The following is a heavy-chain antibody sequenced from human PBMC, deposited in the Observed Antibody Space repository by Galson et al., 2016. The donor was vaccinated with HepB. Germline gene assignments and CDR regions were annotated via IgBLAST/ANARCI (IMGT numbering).Heavy chain of an antibody. CDR1: GYTFTIYG. D-gene: IGHD3-22*01. V-gene: IGHV1-8*01. J-gene: IGHJ4*02. CDR3: ARATMETGDSSMAY. Sequence: SVKVSCKASGYTFTIYGINWVRQATGQGLEWLGWMNPTSGNTGYAHKFQGRVTMTWNTSKSTAYMELSSLRSGDTAVYYCARATMETGDSSMAYWGQGTLVTVSS. CDR2: MNPTSGNT.